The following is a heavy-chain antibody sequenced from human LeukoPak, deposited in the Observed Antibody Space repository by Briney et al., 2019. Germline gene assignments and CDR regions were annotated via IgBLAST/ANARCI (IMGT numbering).Heavy chain of an antibody. V-gene: IGHV5-51*01. J-gene: IGHJ4*02. Sequence: GESLKISCKASGYTFSGQWIGWVRQVPGKGLEWVGMIHPADSDTKYSPSFQGQVTISADKSTSTAYLQLSSLKASDTAMFYCTRTYYYAGSGSITFDYWGQGTLLTVSS. CDR2: IHPADSDT. D-gene: IGHD3-22*01. CDR3: TRTYYYAGSGSITFDY. CDR1: GYTFSGQW.